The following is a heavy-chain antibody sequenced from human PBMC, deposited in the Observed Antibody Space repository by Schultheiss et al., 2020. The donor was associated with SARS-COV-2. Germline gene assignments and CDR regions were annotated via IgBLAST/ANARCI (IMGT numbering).Heavy chain of an antibody. D-gene: IGHD3-3*01. V-gene: IGHV3-64*01. Sequence: GVLKISCAASGFTFSSYAMHWVRQAPGKGLEYVSAISSNGGSTYYANSVKGRFTISRDNSKNTLYLQMGSLRAEDMAVYYCARGGITIFGVPSEDAFDIWGQGTMVTVSS. CDR2: ISSNGGST. CDR3: ARGGITIFGVPSEDAFDI. CDR1: GFTFSSYA. J-gene: IGHJ3*02.